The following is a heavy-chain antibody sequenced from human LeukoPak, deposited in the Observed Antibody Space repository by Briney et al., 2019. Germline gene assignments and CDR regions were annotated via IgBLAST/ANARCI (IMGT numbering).Heavy chain of an antibody. CDR1: GFTFSSYE. V-gene: IGHV3-48*03. CDR3: ARENPMGFFDY. J-gene: IGHJ4*02. Sequence: GGSLRLSCAASGFTFSSYEMNWLRQAPGKGLEWVSYISSSGTTIYYADSVKGRFTVSRDNAKNSLYLQMNSLRAEDTAVYYCARENPMGFFDYWGQGTLVTVSS. CDR2: ISSSGTTI. D-gene: IGHD3-10*01.